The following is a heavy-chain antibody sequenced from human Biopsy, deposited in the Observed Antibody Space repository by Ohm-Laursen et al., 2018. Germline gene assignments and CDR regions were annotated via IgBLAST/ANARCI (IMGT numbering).Heavy chain of an antibody. Sequence: SDTLSLTCSVSVASISSSSYFWGWIRQPPGKGLEWIGTFYYTGSTHYNPSLKSRVTISVDMSKNQISLKLGSVTVADTAVFYCARRGSGGRSFDYWGQGTLVTVSS. CDR2: FYYTGST. CDR1: VASISSSSYF. V-gene: IGHV4-39*07. CDR3: ARRGSGGRSFDY. D-gene: IGHD2-15*01. J-gene: IGHJ4*02.